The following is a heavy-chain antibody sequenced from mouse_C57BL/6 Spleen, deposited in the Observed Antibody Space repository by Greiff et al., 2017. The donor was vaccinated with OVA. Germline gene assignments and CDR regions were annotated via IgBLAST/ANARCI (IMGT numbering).Heavy chain of an antibody. CDR2: IYPGSGNT. CDR3: ARSFDYDGLDY. J-gene: IGHJ2*01. D-gene: IGHD2-4*01. CDR1: GYSFTSYY. Sequence: QLQQSGPELVKPGASVKISCKASGYSFTSYYIHWVKQRPGQGLEWIGWIYPGSGNTKYNEKFKGKATLTADTSSSTAYMQLSSLTSEDSAVYYCARSFDYDGLDYWGQGTTLTVSS. V-gene: IGHV1-66*01.